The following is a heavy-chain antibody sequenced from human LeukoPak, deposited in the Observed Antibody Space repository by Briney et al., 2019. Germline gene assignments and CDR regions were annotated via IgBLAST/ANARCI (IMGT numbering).Heavy chain of an antibody. CDR2: IYYSGRT. Sequence: WVRQAPGRGLEWIGSIYYSGRTYYNPSLKNRVTISVDTSKNQFSLKLSSVTAADTAVYYCARVSTTLQYFDEFNYFDYWGEGTLVTVSS. D-gene: IGHD3-9*01. CDR3: ARVSTTLQYFDEFNYFDY. J-gene: IGHJ4*02. V-gene: IGHV4-39*07.